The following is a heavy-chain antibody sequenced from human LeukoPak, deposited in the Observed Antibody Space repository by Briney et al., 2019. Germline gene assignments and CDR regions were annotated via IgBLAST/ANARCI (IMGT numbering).Heavy chain of an antibody. CDR2: NPSGGST. Sequence: NPSGGSTSYAQKFQGRVTMTRDTSTSTVYMELSSLRSEDTAVYYCARCEYSGYDHLRAFDIWGQGTMVTVSS. D-gene: IGHD5-12*01. V-gene: IGHV1-46*03. CDR3: ARCEYSGYDHLRAFDI. J-gene: IGHJ3*02.